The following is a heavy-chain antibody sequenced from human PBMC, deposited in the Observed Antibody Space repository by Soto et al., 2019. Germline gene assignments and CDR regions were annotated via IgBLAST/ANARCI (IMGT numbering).Heavy chain of an antibody. CDR3: ARERAAVAGTYYYYYMDV. CDR2: IYHSGST. V-gene: IGHV4-4*02. J-gene: IGHJ6*03. Sequence: PSETLSLTCAVSGGSISSSNWWSWVRQPPGKGLEWIGEIYHSGSTNYNPSLKSRVTISVDKSKNQFSLKLSSVTAADTAVYYCARERAAVAGTYYYYYMDVWGKGTTVTVSS. CDR1: GGSISSSNW. D-gene: IGHD6-19*01.